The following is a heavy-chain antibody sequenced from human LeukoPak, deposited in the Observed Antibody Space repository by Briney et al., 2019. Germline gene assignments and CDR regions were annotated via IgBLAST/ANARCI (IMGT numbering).Heavy chain of an antibody. V-gene: IGHV4-34*01. J-gene: IGHJ4*02. D-gene: IGHD6-19*01. CDR1: GGSFSGYY. CDR3: ARGIAVAKYYSDY. Sequence: SETLSLTCAVYGGSFSGYYWSWIRQPPGKGLEWIGEINHSGSTNYNPSLKSRVTISVDTSKNQFSLKLSSVTAADTAVYYCARGIAVAKYYSDYWGQGTLVTVSS. CDR2: INHSGST.